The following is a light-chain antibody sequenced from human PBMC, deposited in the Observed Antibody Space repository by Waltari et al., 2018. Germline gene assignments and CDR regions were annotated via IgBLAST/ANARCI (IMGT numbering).Light chain of an antibody. J-gene: IGKJ4*01. CDR3: MQGTHWPLT. CDR2: KVS. V-gene: IGKV2-30*01. CDR1: QSLVYSDGKTY. Sequence: DVVMTQSPLSLPVTLGQPASISCRSSQSLVYSDGKTYLNWFPQRPGQSPRRLIYKVSNRDSGVPDRFSGSGSATDFTLKISRVEAEDVGVYYCMQGTHWPLTFGGGTKVEIK.